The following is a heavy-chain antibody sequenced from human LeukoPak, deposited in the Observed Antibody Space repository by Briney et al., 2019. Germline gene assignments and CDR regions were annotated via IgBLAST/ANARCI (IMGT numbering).Heavy chain of an antibody. CDR1: GFTVSSNY. D-gene: IGHD7-27*01. V-gene: IGHV3-53*01. Sequence: GGSLRFSCAASGFTVSSNYMSWVRQAPGKGLEWVSVIYSGGSTYYADSVKGRFTISRDNSKNTLYLQMNSLRAEDTAVYYCARSAGDFDYWGQGTLVTVSS. CDR2: IYSGGST. CDR3: ARSAGDFDY. J-gene: IGHJ4*02.